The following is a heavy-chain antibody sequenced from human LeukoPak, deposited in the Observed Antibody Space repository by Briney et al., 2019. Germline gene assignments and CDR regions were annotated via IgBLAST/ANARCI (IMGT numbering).Heavy chain of an antibody. CDR1: GFTFSSYS. J-gene: IGHJ3*02. D-gene: IGHD3-10*01. V-gene: IGHV3-48*01. Sequence: PGGSLRLSCAASGFTFSSYSMNWVRQAPGKGLEWVSYISSSSSTIYYADSVKGRFPISRDNAKKSLYLQMNSLRAEDTAVYYCGRDARFGEFLDAFDIWGQGTMVTVSS. CDR2: ISSSSSTI. CDR3: GRDARFGEFLDAFDI.